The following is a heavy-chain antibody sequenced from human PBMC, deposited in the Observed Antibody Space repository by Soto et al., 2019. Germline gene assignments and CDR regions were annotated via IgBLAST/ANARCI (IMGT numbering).Heavy chain of an antibody. V-gene: IGHV4-34*01. CDR3: ARGLIGEQQLGNTIVTVDY. CDR1: GGSFSGYY. J-gene: IGHJ4*02. Sequence: PSETLALTCAVYGGSFSGYYWSWIRQPQGKGLEWIGEINHSGSTNYNPSLKSRVTISVDTSKNQFSLKLSSVTAADTAVYYCARGLIGEQQLGNTIVTVDYWGQGTLVTVSS. CDR2: INHSGST. D-gene: IGHD6-13*01.